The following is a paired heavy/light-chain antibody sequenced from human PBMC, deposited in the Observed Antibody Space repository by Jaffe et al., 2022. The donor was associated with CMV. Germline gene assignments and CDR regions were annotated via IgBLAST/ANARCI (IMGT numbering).Light chain of an antibody. Sequence: EIVLTQSPGTLSLSPGERATLSCRASQSVSSSYLAWYQQKPGQAPRLLIYGASSRATGIPDRFSGSGSGTDFTLTISRLEPEDFAVYYCQQYGSSLRTFGQGTKVEIK. CDR1: QSVSSSY. J-gene: IGKJ1*01. CDR3: QQYGSSLRT. V-gene: IGKV3-20*01. CDR2: GAS.
Heavy chain of an antibody. J-gene: IGHJ1*01. CDR3: AKESRDSSGYYYSPEYFQH. CDR2: ISGSGGST. V-gene: IGHV3-23*04. CDR1: GFTFSSYA. Sequence: EVQLVESGGGLVQPGGSLRLSCAASGFTFSSYAMSWVRQAPGKGLEWVSAISGSGGSTYYADSVKGRFTISRDNSKNTLYLQMNSLRAEDTAVYYCAKESRDSSGYYYSPEYFQHWGQGTLVTVSS. D-gene: IGHD3-22*01.